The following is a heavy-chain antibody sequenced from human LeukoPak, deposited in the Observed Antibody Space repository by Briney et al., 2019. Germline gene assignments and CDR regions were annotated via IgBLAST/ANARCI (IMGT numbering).Heavy chain of an antibody. CDR3: ARHLPAYIAAAGTAADFDS. J-gene: IGHJ4*02. CDR2: IYPGDSDT. V-gene: IGHV5-51*01. Sequence: GESLKISCKGSGYSFTSYWIGWVRQMPGKGREWMGIIYPGDSDTRYSPSFQGQVTISADKSISTAYLQWSSLKASDTAMYYCARHLPAYIAAAGTAADFDSWGQGTLVTVSS. D-gene: IGHD6-13*01. CDR1: GYSFTSYW.